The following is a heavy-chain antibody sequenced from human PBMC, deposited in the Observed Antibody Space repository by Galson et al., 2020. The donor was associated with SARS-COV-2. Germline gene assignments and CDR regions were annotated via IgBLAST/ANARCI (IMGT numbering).Heavy chain of an antibody. CDR1: GFTFSDYY. CDR2: ISSSGSTI. Sequence: KIGESLKISCAASGFTFSDYYMSWIRQAPGKGLEWVSYISSSGSTIYYADSVKGRFTISRDNAKNSLYLQMNSLRAEDTAVYYCARSYSGSYYYYFDYWGQGSLVTVSS. V-gene: IGHV3-11*01. CDR3: ARSYSGSYYYYFDY. D-gene: IGHD1-26*01. J-gene: IGHJ4*02.